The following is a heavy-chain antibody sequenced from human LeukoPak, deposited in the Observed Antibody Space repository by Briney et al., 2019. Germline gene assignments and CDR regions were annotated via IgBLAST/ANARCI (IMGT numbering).Heavy chain of an antibody. Sequence: ASVKVSCKASGYTFTGYYMHWVRQAPGQGLEWMGRINPNSGGTNYAQKFQGRVTMTRDTSISTAYMELSRLRSDDTAVYYCARAQYDSSGYPNVDYWGQGTLVTVSS. J-gene: IGHJ4*02. CDR2: INPNSGGT. CDR1: GYTFTGYY. V-gene: IGHV1-2*06. CDR3: ARAQYDSSGYPNVDY. D-gene: IGHD3-22*01.